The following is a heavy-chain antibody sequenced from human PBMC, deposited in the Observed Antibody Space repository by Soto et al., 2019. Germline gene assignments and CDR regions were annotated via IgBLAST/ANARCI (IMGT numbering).Heavy chain of an antibody. CDR1: GGSISSSNW. Sequence: SETLSLTCAVSGGSISSSNWWSWVRQPPGKGLEWIGEIYHSGSTNYNPSLKSRVTISVDKSKNQFSLKLSSVTAADTAVYYCARRYDFWSGYGMDVWGQGTTVTVSS. CDR2: IYHSGST. D-gene: IGHD3-3*01. V-gene: IGHV4-4*02. J-gene: IGHJ6*02. CDR3: ARRYDFWSGYGMDV.